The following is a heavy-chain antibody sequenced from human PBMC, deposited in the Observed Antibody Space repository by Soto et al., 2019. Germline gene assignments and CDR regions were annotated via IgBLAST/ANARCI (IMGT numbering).Heavy chain of an antibody. CDR2: ISSSSTI. D-gene: IGHD3-3*01. Sequence: GGSLRLSCAASGFTFSCYSMNWVRQAPGKGLEWVSYISSSSTIYYADSVKGRFTISRDNAKNSLYLQMNSLRDEDTAVYYCARDQSTYYDFWSGYSWGGMDVWGQGTTVTVSS. CDR1: GFTFSCYS. J-gene: IGHJ6*02. V-gene: IGHV3-48*02. CDR3: ARDQSTYYDFWSGYSWGGMDV.